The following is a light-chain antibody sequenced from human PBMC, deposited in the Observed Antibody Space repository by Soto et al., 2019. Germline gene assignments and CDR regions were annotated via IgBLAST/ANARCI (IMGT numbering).Light chain of an antibody. CDR1: QSVRSN. V-gene: IGKV3-15*01. Sequence: EIVMTQSPATLSVSPGERATLSCRTSQSVRSNLAWYQQKPGQAPRLLMYGASTRATGIPARFSGSGSGTDFTLTISSLEPEDSAVYYCQQRHMWPITFGQGTRLEIK. CDR2: GAS. J-gene: IGKJ5*01. CDR3: QQRHMWPIT.